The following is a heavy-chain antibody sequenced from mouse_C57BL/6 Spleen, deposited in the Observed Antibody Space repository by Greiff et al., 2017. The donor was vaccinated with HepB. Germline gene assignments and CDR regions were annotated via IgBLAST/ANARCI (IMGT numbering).Heavy chain of an antibody. CDR3: ARRPYYGSNYFDY. CDR1: GYTFTSYW. CDR2: IHPNSGST. V-gene: IGHV1-64*01. D-gene: IGHD1-1*01. Sequence: VQLQQPGAELVKPGASVKLSCKASGYTFTSYWMHWVKQRPGQGLEWIGMIHPNSGSTNYNEKFKSKATLTVDKSSSTAYMQLSSLTSEDSAVYYCARRPYYGSNYFDYWGQGTTLTVSS. J-gene: IGHJ2*01.